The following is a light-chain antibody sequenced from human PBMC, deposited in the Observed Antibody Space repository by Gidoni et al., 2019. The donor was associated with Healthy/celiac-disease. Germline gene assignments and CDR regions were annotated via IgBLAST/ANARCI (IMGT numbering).Light chain of an antibody. CDR3: QQYNNWCS. J-gene: IGKJ2*04. CDR2: GAS. Sequence: EIVMTKSPATLSVSPGERATLSCRASQSVSSNLAWYQQKPGQAPRLLIYGASTRATGIPARFRGSGSGTEFTLTISSLQSEDFAVYYCQQYNNWCSFXQXTKLEIK. V-gene: IGKV3-15*01. CDR1: QSVSSN.